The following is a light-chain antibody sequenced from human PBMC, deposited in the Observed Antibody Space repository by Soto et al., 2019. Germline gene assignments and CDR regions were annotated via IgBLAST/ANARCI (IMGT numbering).Light chain of an antibody. J-gene: IGLJ1*01. CDR1: SSDVGGYNC. V-gene: IGLV2-14*01. Sequence: QSALTQPASVSGSPGQSITNSSTGTSSDVGGYNCVSWYQQHPGKAPKLMIYDVSNRPSGVSNRFSGSKSGNTASLTISGLQAEDEADYYCSSYTSSSTFYVFGTGTKVTVL. CDR2: DVS. CDR3: SSYTSSSTFYV.